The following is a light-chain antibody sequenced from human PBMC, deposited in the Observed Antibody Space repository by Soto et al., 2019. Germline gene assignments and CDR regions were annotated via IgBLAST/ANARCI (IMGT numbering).Light chain of an antibody. CDR3: SSYTTSSTTPYV. J-gene: IGLJ1*01. CDR1: SSDIGAYNY. Sequence: QSAPTQPASVSGSPGQSITISCTGTSSDIGAYNYVSWYRQHPGKAPKLMIYEVINRPSGVSNRFSGSKSGNTASLTISGLQAEDEADFYCSSYTTSSTTPYVFGTGTKLTVL. V-gene: IGLV2-14*01. CDR2: EVI.